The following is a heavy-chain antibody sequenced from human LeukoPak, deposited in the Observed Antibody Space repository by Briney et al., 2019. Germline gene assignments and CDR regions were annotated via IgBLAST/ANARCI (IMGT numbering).Heavy chain of an antibody. CDR1: GYTFTTYG. CDR2: ISPYNGNT. D-gene: IGHD5-18*01. V-gene: IGHV1-18*01. CDR3: ARDQGTGIHFWAYFDY. Sequence: ASVKVSYKASGYTFTTYGITWVRQAPGQGLEWMGWISPYNGNTIYAQKLQGRVTMTTDTSTGTAYMELRSLRSDDTAVYYCARDQGTGIHFWAYFDYWGQGAPVTVSS. J-gene: IGHJ4*02.